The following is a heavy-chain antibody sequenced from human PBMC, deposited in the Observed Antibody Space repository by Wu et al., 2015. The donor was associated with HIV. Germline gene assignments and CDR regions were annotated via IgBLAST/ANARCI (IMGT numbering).Heavy chain of an antibody. CDR1: GYTFTSYD. CDR3: ARSKIYGDSQEVTSFQH. CDR2: MNPNSGNT. V-gene: IGHV1-8*03. Sequence: QVQLVQSGAEVKKPGASVKVSCKASGYTFTSYDINWVRQATGQGLEWMGWMNPNSGNTGYAQKFQGRVTITRNTSISTAYMELSSLRSEDTAVYYCARSKIYGDSQEVTSFQHWGQGTLVTVSS. D-gene: IGHD4-17*01. J-gene: IGHJ1*01.